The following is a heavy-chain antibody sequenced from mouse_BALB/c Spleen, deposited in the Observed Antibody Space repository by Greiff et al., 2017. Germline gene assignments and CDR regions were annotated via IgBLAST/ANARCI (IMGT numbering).Heavy chain of an antibody. J-gene: IGHJ2*01. V-gene: IGHV1S56*01. Sequence: QVQLQQSGPELVKPGASVRISCKASGYTFTSYYIHWVKQRPGQGLEWIGWLYPGNVNTKYNEKFKGKATLTADKSSSTAYMQLSSLTSEDSAVYFCAREPGAGFDYWGQGTTLTVSS. CDR3: AREPGAGFDY. CDR1: GYTFTSYY. CDR2: LYPGNVNT.